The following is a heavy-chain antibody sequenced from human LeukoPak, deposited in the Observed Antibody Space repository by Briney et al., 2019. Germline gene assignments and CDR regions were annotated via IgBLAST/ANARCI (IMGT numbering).Heavy chain of an antibody. D-gene: IGHD3-22*01. CDR2: ISYDGSNK. CDR1: GFTFSSYA. J-gene: IGHJ4*02. CDR3: ARVPGYDSSGYFDY. V-gene: IGHV3-30*04. Sequence: GGSLRLSCAASGFTFSSYAMHWVRQAPGKGLEWVAVISYDGSNKCYADSVKGRFTISRDNSKNTLYLQMNSLRAEDTAFYYCARVPGYDSSGYFDYWGQGTLVTVSS.